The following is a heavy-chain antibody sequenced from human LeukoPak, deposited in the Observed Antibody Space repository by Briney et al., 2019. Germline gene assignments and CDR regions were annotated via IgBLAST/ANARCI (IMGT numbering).Heavy chain of an antibody. CDR3: ARAADYGDYVGGSDY. CDR1: GFTFSSYA. D-gene: IGHD4-17*01. V-gene: IGHV3-30*01. CDR2: ISYDGSNK. J-gene: IGHJ4*02. Sequence: PGGSLRLSCAASGFTFSSYAMHWVRQAPGKGLEWVAVISYDGSNKYYADSVKGRFTISRDNSKNTLYLQMNGLRAEDTAVYYCARAADYGDYVGGSDYWGQGTLVTVSS.